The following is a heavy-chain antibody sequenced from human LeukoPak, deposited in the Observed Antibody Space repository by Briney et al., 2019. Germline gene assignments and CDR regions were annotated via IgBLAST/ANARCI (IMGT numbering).Heavy chain of an antibody. V-gene: IGHV3-11*01. CDR1: GLTFSDYY. Sequence: GGSLRLSCAASGLTFSDYYMSWIRQAPGKGLEWVSYISSSGSTIYYADSVKGRFTISRDNAKNSLYLQMNSLRAEDTAVYYCASPTAIVVVPAAMGGHYYYYGMDVWGQGTTVTVSS. CDR2: ISSSGSTI. D-gene: IGHD2-2*01. CDR3: ASPTAIVVVPAAMGGHYYYYGMDV. J-gene: IGHJ6*02.